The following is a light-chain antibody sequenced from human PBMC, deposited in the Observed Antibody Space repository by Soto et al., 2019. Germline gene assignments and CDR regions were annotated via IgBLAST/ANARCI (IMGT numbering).Light chain of an antibody. CDR1: SSDVGGYNY. J-gene: IGLJ1*01. CDR3: TSYTSSSSLYV. CDR2: DVR. Sequence: QSALTQPASVSGSPGQSITISCTGTSSDVGGYNYVSWYQRHPGKAPKLMIYDVRNRASGASNRFSGSKSGNTASLTISCLQAEDEADYYCTSYTSSSSLYVFGTGTKVTVL. V-gene: IGLV2-14*01.